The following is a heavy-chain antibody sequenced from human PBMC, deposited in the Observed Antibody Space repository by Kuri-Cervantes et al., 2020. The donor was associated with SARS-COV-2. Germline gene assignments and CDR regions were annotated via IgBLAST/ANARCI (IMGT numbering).Heavy chain of an antibody. V-gene: IGHV4-34*01. D-gene: IGHD5-18*01. CDR2: INHSGST. CDR3: ARGRRGYSYLAADV. J-gene: IGHJ6*04. CDR1: GDSITNYY. Sequence: GSLRLSCTVSGDSITNYYLTWIRQPPGKGLEWIGEINHSGSTNYNPPLKSRVTISVDTSKNQFSLKLSSVTAADTAVYYCARGRRGYSYLAADVWGKGTAVTVSS.